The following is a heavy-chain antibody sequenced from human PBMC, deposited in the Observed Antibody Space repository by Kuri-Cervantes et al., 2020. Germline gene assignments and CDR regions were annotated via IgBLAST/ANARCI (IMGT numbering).Heavy chain of an antibody. Sequence: SVKVSCKASGGTFSSYAISWVRQAPGQGLEWMGGIIPIFGTANYAQKFQGRVTITADESTSTAYMELSSLRSEETAVYYGARDGREGHQWLVPWSYYYGMDVWGQGTTVTVSS. CDR3: ARDGREGHQWLVPWSYYYGMDV. D-gene: IGHD6-19*01. J-gene: IGHJ6*02. V-gene: IGHV1-69*13. CDR2: IIPIFGTA. CDR1: GGTFSSYA.